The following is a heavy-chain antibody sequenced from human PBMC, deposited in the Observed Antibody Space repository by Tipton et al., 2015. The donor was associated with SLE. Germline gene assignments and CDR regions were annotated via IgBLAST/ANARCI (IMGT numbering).Heavy chain of an antibody. CDR3: ARDSPGGAAAGNDAFDI. CDR1: GYTFTSYD. Sequence: QLVQSGAEVKKPGASVKVSCKASGYTFTSYDINWVRQATGQGLEWMGWMNPNSGNTGYAQKFQGRVTMTRNTSISTAYMELSSLRAEDTAVYYCARDSPGGAAAGNDAFDIWGQGTMVTVSS. CDR2: MNPNSGNT. D-gene: IGHD6-13*01. J-gene: IGHJ3*02. V-gene: IGHV1-8*01.